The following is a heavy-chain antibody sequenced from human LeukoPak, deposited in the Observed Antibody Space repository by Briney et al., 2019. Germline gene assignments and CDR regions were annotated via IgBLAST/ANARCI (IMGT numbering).Heavy chain of an antibody. J-gene: IGHJ4*02. CDR3: ARGPYSSNWYVDY. D-gene: IGHD6-13*01. V-gene: IGHV3-48*03. CDR1: GFTLSSYE. CDR2: ISRTGNSI. Sequence: GGSLRLSCAAYGFTLSSYEMNWVRLDPGKGLEWISYISRTGNSIYYADSVKGRFTISRDSAKNSLYLQMNSLRAEDTAVYYCARGPYSSNWYVDYWGQGTLVTIAS.